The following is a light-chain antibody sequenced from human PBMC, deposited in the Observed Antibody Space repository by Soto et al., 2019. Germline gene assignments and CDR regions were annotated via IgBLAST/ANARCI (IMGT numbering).Light chain of an antibody. CDR3: SSYTSSSTPYV. V-gene: IGLV2-14*01. CDR1: SSDVGGYNY. Sequence: HXALTQPASVSGSPGRSITISCTGTSSDVGGYNYVSWYQQHPVKAPKLMIYDVTNRPSGASDRFSGSKSGNTASLSISGLQAEDEADYYCSSYTSSSTPYVFGTGTKVTVL. J-gene: IGLJ1*01. CDR2: DVT.